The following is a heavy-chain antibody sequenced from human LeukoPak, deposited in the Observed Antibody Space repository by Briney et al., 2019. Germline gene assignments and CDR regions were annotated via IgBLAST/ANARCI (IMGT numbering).Heavy chain of an antibody. J-gene: IGHJ5*02. CDR2: IYFSGST. CDR3: ARDSGTTGEVKFDP. V-gene: IGHV4-4*07. D-gene: IGHD3-10*01. CDR1: GGSITSYY. Sequence: PSETLSLTCTVSGGSITSYYWSWIRQPAGKELEWIGRIYFSGSTDYNPSLKSRVTMSVDSSKTQFSLKLSSVTAADTAIYYCARDSGTTGEVKFDPWGQGTLVTVSS.